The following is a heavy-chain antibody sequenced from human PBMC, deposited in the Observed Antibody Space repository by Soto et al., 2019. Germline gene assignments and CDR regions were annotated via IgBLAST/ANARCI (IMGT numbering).Heavy chain of an antibody. CDR1: GVSISSYC. Sequence: SSETLSLTCTVSGVSISSYCWSWIRQPPGKGLEWIGYIYYSGSTNYNPSLKSRVTISVDTSKNQFSLKLSSVTAADTAVYYCARDHFGDYDYWGQGTLVTVSS. D-gene: IGHD4-17*01. CDR3: ARDHFGDYDY. J-gene: IGHJ4*02. V-gene: IGHV4-59*01. CDR2: IYYSGST.